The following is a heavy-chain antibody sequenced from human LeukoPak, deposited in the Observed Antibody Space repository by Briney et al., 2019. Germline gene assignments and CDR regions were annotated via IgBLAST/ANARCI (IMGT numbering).Heavy chain of an antibody. J-gene: IGHJ4*02. D-gene: IGHD6-13*01. V-gene: IGHV3-53*01. Sequence: GGSLRLSCAASGFTVSSNYMSWVRQAPGKGLEWVSIIYSGGSTFYADSVKGRFTISRDNSKNTLYLQMNSLRAEDTAVYYCAREPTYSSSWYTSCDYRGQGTLVTVSS. CDR3: AREPTYSSSWYTSCDY. CDR2: IYSGGST. CDR1: GFTVSSNY.